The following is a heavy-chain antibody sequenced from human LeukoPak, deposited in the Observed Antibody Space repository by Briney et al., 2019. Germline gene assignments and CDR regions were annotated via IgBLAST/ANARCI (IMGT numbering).Heavy chain of an antibody. CDR2: ISTGDSTI. Sequence: GGSLRLSCAASGFTFRSYEMNWVRQAPGKGLEWVSYISTGDSTIYYADSVKGRFTISRDNANNSLYLQLNSLRAEDTAVYYCARGNTYFDYWGQGTLVTVSS. D-gene: IGHD2-21*01. CDR3: ARGNTYFDY. V-gene: IGHV3-48*03. CDR1: GFTFRSYE. J-gene: IGHJ4*02.